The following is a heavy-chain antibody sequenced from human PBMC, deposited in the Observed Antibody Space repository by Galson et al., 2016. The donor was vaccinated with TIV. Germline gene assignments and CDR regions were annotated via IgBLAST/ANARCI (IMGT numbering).Heavy chain of an antibody. D-gene: IGHD4-17*01. V-gene: IGHV5-51*01. CDR2: LYPGDSHA. CDR3: GVKRDYGVAFDI. Sequence: QSGAEVKKPGESPKISCKGSGYSFTSYYIAWVRQMPGKGLEWMGILYPGDSHARYSPSFQGQVTISADKSISTAYLQWSSLKASDTAMYYCGVKRDYGVAFDIWGQGTMVTVSS. CDR1: GYSFTSYY. J-gene: IGHJ3*02.